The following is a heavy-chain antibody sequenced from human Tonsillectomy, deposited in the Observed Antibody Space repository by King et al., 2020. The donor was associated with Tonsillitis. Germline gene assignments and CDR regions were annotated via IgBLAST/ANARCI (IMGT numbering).Heavy chain of an antibody. J-gene: IGHJ5*02. CDR2: TNHTGST. V-gene: IGHV4-34*01. D-gene: IGHD4/OR15-4a*01. CDR3: ASISDGHDHGTCAHYASNCFDP. Sequence: QVQLPQWGAGLLKPSETLSLTCAVYGGSFSDYYWSWIRQPPGKGLEWIGETNHTGSTNYNPSLKSRVTISVDTSKNQFSLKLSSVTAADTAVYYCASISDGHDHGTCAHYASNCFDPCGQGTLVTVSS. CDR1: GGSFSDYY.